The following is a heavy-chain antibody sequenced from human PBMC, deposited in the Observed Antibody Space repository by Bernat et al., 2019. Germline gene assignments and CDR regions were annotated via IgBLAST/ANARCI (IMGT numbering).Heavy chain of an antibody. CDR2: IYYSGST. CDR3: ARHSGVWSYFDY. CDR1: GGSMNSYY. D-gene: IGHD6-19*01. Sequence: QVQLQESGPGLVKPSETLSLTCTVSGGSMNSYYWSWIRQPPGKGLEWIGYIYYSGSTNYNPSLKSRVTISVDTSKNQFSLKLRSVTAADTAVYYCARHSGVWSYFDYWGQGTLVTVSS. J-gene: IGHJ4*02. V-gene: IGHV4-59*08.